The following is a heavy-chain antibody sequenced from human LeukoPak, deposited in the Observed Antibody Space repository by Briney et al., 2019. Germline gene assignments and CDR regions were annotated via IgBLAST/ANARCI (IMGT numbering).Heavy chain of an antibody. CDR2: IRYDGSNK. CDR3: AKREQATCYFDY. V-gene: IGHV3-30*02. CDR1: GFTFSSYG. D-gene: IGHD1-26*01. J-gene: IGHJ4*02. Sequence: GGSLRLSCAASGFTFSSYGMHWVRQAPGKGLEWVAFIRYDGSNKYYADSVKGRFTISRDNSKNTLYLQMNSLRAEDTAVYYCAKREQATCYFDYWGQGTLVTVSS.